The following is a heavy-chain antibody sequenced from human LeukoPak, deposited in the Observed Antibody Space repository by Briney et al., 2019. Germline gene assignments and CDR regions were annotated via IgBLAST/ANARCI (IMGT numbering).Heavy chain of an antibody. Sequence: HPGGSLRLSCAASGFTFSSYALSWVRQAPGKGLEWVSAISVSGGGTYYADSVKGRFTISRDNSKNTLYLQMSSLRADDTAPYYCANDDDGHHHGVDHWGQGTLVTVSS. CDR1: GFTFSSYA. V-gene: IGHV3-23*01. CDR3: ANDDDGHHHGVDH. CDR2: ISVSGGGT. D-gene: IGHD4-17*01. J-gene: IGHJ4*02.